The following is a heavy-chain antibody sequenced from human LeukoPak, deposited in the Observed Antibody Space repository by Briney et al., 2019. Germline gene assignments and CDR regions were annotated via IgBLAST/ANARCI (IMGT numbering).Heavy chain of an antibody. CDR1: GGSISSYY. Sequence: SETLSLTCTVSGGSISSYYWSWIRQPPGKGLEWIGYIYYSGSTNYNPSLKSRVTISVDTSKNQFSLKLSSVTAADTAVYYCAREDTYYYDNSGYYDYWGQGTLVTVSS. D-gene: IGHD3-22*01. V-gene: IGHV4-59*08. CDR3: AREDTYYYDNSGYYDY. J-gene: IGHJ4*02. CDR2: IYYSGST.